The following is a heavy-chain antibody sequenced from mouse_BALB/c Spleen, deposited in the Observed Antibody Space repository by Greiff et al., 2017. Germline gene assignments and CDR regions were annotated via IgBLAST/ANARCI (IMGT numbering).Heavy chain of an antibody. D-gene: IGHD2-4*01. CDR2: ISYSGST. Sequence: DVKLQESGPGLVKPSQSLSLTCTVTGYSITSDYAWNWIRQFPGNKLEWMGYISYSGSTSYNPSLKSRISITRDTSKNQFFLQLNSVTTEDTATYYCAAMITSYAMDYWGQGTSVTVSS. CDR3: AAMITSYAMDY. V-gene: IGHV3-2*02. J-gene: IGHJ4*01. CDR1: GYSITSDYA.